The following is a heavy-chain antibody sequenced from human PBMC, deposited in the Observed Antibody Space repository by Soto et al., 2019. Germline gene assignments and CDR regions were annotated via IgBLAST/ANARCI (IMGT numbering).Heavy chain of an antibody. Sequence: QVQLVESGGGVVQPGRSLRLSCAASGFTFSSYGMHWVRQAPGKGLEWVAVIWYDGSNKYYADSVKGRFTISRDNSKSTLYLQMSSLRAEDTAVYYCARDFGDFWSGPYYYYGMDVWGQGTTVTVSS. CDR3: ARDFGDFWSGPYYYYGMDV. CDR2: IWYDGSNK. D-gene: IGHD3-3*01. CDR1: GFTFSSYG. V-gene: IGHV3-33*01. J-gene: IGHJ6*02.